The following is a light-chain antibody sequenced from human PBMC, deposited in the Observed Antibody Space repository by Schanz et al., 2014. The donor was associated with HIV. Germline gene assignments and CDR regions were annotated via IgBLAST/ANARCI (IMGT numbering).Light chain of an antibody. CDR1: SSDVGADNS. CDR3: SSFAASHKLL. CDR2: DVT. V-gene: IGLV2-14*03. Sequence: QSALTQPASVSGSPGQSITISCTGTSSDVGADNSVSWYQQHPGRAPRLLVYDVTYRPSGVSNRFSGSKSGNTASLTISGLQPEDEADYYCSSFAASHKLLFGGGTKLTVL. J-gene: IGLJ2*01.